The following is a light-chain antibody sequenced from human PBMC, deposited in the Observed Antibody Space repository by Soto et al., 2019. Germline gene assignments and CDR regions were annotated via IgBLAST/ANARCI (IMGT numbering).Light chain of an antibody. V-gene: IGKV1-33*01. CDR2: DAS. Sequence: DIQMTQSPSSLSASVGDRVTITCQASQDISNYLNWYQQKPGKAPKLLIYDASNLETRVPSRFSGSGSGRDFTFTISSLQPEDIATYYCQQYDNLPVTFGQGTKLEIK. CDR3: QQYDNLPVT. J-gene: IGKJ2*01. CDR1: QDISNY.